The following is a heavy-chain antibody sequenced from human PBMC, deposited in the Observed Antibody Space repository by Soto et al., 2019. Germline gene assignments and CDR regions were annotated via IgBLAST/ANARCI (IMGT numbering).Heavy chain of an antibody. CDR1: GGSFSGYY. CDR2: INHSGST. D-gene: IGHD5-12*01. CDR3: ARAGGYGYDRNFDY. V-gene: IGHV4-34*01. J-gene: IGHJ4*02. Sequence: PSETLSLTCAVYGGSFSGYYWSWIRQPPGKGLEWIGEINHSGSTNYNPSLKSRVTISVDTSKNQFSLKLSSVTAADTAVYYCARAGGYGYDRNFDYWGQGTLVTVSS.